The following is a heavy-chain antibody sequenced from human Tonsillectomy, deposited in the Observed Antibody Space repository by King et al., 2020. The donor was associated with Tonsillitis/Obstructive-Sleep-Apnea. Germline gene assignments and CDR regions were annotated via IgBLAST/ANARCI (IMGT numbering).Heavy chain of an antibody. D-gene: IGHD2-2*01. V-gene: IGHV3-43*02. J-gene: IGHJ4*02. CDR1: GFTFDDYA. CDR3: AKDMVPHPYSSSPPNQNYFEY. CDR2: ISGDGGST. Sequence: EVQLVESGGGVVQPGGSLRLSCAASGFTFDDYAMHWVRQAPGKGLEWVSLISGDGGSTYYADSVKGRFTISRDNSKNSLYLQMNSLRTEDTALYYCAKDMVPHPYSSSPPNQNYFEYWGQGTLVTVSS.